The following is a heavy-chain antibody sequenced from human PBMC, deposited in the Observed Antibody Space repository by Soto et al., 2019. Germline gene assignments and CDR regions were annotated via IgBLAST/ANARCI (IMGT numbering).Heavy chain of an antibody. Sequence: PGGSLRLFCAASGFTFSSYAMSWVRQAPGKGLEWVSAISGSGGSTYYADSVKGRFTISRDNSKNTLYLQMNSLRAEDTAVYYCAKSGSITCSGGSCYWGPNWFDPWGQGTLVTVSS. CDR1: GFTFSSYA. J-gene: IGHJ5*02. CDR3: AKSGSITCSGGSCYWGPNWFDP. V-gene: IGHV3-23*01. CDR2: ISGSGGST. D-gene: IGHD2-15*01.